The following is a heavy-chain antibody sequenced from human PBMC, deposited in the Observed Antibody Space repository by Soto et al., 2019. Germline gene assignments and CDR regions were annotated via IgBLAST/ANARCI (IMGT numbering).Heavy chain of an antibody. CDR2: IYYSGST. J-gene: IGHJ5*02. CDR1: GGSVSSGSYY. CDR3: ARDLYRLDT. D-gene: IGHD1-26*01. Sequence: SETLSLTCTVSGGSVSSGSYYWSWIRQPPGKGLEWIGYIYYSGSTNYNPSLKSRVTISVDTSKNQFSLKLSSVTAADTAVYYCARDLYRLDTWGQGTLVTVSS. V-gene: IGHV4-61*01.